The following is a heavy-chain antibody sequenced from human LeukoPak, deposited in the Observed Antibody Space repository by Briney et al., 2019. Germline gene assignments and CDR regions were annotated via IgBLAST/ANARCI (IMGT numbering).Heavy chain of an antibody. CDR1: GFTSSGYW. D-gene: IGHD2-2*01. Sequence: PGGSLRLSCAASGFTSSGYWMSWVRQAPGKGLEWVANIKQDGSAKYYADSVKGRFTISRDNAKNSLSLQMNSLRAEDTAVYYCASRYCTSTNCYAFDIWGQGTMATVSS. V-gene: IGHV3-7*02. J-gene: IGHJ3*02. CDR3: ASRYCTSTNCYAFDI. CDR2: IKQDGSAK.